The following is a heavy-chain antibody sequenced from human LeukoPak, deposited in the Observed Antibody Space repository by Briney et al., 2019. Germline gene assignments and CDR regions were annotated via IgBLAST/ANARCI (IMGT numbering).Heavy chain of an antibody. CDR2: ISAYNGNT. V-gene: IGHV1-18*01. D-gene: IGHD3-22*01. CDR3: ARENTYYYDSTDY. CDR1: GYTFTNYG. J-gene: IGHJ4*02. Sequence: GASVKVSCKASGYTFTNYGISWVRQAPGQGLEWMGWISAYNGNTNYAHKLQGRVTMTTDTSTSTAYMELTSLRSDDTAVYYCARENTYYYDSTDYWGQGTLVTVSS.